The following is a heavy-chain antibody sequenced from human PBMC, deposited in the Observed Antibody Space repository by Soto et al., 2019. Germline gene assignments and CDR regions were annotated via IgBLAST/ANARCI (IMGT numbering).Heavy chain of an antibody. CDR1: GFTFSSYA. J-gene: IGHJ6*03. CDR2: ISGSGGST. CDR3: AKGIGFYYYYMDV. V-gene: IGHV3-23*01. D-gene: IGHD2-15*01. Sequence: PGGSLRLSCAVSGFTFSSYAMSWVRQAPGKGLEWVSAISGSGGSTYYADSVKGRFTISRDNSKNTLYLQMNSLRAEDTAVYYCAKGIGFYYYYMDVWGKGTTVTVSS.